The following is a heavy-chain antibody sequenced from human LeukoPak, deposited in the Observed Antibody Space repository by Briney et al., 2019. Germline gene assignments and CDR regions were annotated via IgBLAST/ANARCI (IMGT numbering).Heavy chain of an antibody. CDR1: GYSFTSYW. Sequence: GESLKISCKGSGYSFTSYWIGWVRQMPGKGLGWMGIIYPGDSDTRYSPSFQGQVTISADKSISTAYLQWSSLKASDTAMYYCASSLRIAVAGTACAFDIWGQGTMVTVSS. CDR3: ASSLRIAVAGTACAFDI. CDR2: IYPGDSDT. J-gene: IGHJ3*02. D-gene: IGHD6-19*01. V-gene: IGHV5-51*01.